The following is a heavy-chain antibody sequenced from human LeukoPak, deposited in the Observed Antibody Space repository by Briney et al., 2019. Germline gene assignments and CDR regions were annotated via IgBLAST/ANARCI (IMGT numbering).Heavy chain of an antibody. Sequence: SVKVSCKASGGTFSSYAISWVRQAPGQGHEWMGGIIPIFGTTNYAQKFQGRVTITTDESTSTAYMELSSLRSEDTAVYYCARDTGDGWWFDPWGQGTLVTVSS. CDR3: ARDTGDGWWFDP. D-gene: IGHD2-8*02. CDR2: IIPIFGTT. V-gene: IGHV1-69*05. J-gene: IGHJ5*02. CDR1: GGTFSSYA.